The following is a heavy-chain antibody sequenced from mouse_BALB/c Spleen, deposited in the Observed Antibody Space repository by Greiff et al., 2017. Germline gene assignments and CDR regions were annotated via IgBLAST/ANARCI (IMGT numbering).Heavy chain of an antibody. Sequence: VQLQQSGAELARPGASVKLSCKASGYTFTSYWMQWVKQRPGQGLEWIGAIYPGDGDTRYTQKFKGKATLTADKSSSTAYMQLSSLASEDSAVYYCAREELLRYFDYWGQGTTLTVSS. V-gene: IGHV1-87*01. CDR1: GYTFTSYW. D-gene: IGHD1-1*01. CDR3: AREELLRYFDY. CDR2: IYPGDGDT. J-gene: IGHJ2*01.